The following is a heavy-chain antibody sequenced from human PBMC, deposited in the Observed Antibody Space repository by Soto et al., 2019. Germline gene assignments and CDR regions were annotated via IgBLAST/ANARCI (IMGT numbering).Heavy chain of an antibody. J-gene: IGHJ5*02. Sequence: GSSVKVSCKASGGTFSVYAISLVLDAPGRGLGWMGGIIPIFGTANYAQKFQGRVTITADESTSTAYMELSGLRSEDTAVYYCARDQNEHIVVVTAPNWFDPWGQGTLVTVSS. CDR1: GGTFSVYA. D-gene: IGHD2-21*02. CDR2: IIPIFGTA. V-gene: IGHV1-69*01. CDR3: ARDQNEHIVVVTAPNWFDP.